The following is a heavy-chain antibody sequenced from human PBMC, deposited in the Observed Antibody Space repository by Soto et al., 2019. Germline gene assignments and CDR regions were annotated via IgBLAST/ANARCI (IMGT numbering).Heavy chain of an antibody. CDR3: ASIDPPFDP. Sequence: ESGGGVVQPGRSLRLSCAASGFTFSSYAMHWVRQAPGKGLEWVAVISYDGSNKYYADSVKGRFTISRDNSKNTLYLQMNSLRAEDTAVYYCASIDPPFDPWGQGTLVTVSS. D-gene: IGHD1-26*01. J-gene: IGHJ5*02. CDR2: ISYDGSNK. CDR1: GFTFSSYA. V-gene: IGHV3-30-3*01.